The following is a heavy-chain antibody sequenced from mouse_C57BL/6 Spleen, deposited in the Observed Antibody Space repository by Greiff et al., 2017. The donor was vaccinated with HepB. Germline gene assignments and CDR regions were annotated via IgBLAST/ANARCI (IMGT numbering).Heavy chain of an antibody. CDR2: IHPNSGST. CDR3: ARERYYGDFDV. J-gene: IGHJ1*03. Sequence: VQLQQPGAELVKPGASVKLSCKASGYTFTSYWMHWVKQRPGQGLEWIGMIHPNSGSTNYNEKFKSKATLTVDKSSSTAYMQLSSLTSEDSAVYYCARERYYGDFDVWGTGTTVTVSS. V-gene: IGHV1-64*01. CDR1: GYTFTSYW.